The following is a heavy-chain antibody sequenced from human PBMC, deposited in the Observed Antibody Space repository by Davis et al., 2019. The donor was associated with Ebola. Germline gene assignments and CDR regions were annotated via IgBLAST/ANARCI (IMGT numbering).Heavy chain of an antibody. Sequence: GESLKISCAASGFTFSSYGMHWVRQAPGKGLEWVAVIWYDGSNKYYAGSVKGRFTISSDNSKNTLYLQMNSLRAEDTAVYYCASDYYGSGSYYNVAGLGWYYYGMDVWGQGTTVTVSS. CDR2: IWYDGSNK. CDR3: ASDYYGSGSYYNVAGLGWYYYGMDV. CDR1: GFTFSSYG. D-gene: IGHD3-10*01. J-gene: IGHJ6*02. V-gene: IGHV3-33*01.